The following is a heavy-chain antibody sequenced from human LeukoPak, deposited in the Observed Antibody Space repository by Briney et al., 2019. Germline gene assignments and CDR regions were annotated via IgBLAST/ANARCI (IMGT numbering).Heavy chain of an antibody. Sequence: ASVKVSCKASGYTFTGYYMHWVRQAPGQGLEWMGWINPNSGGTNYAQKFQGRVTMIRDTSISTAYMELSSLRSDDTAVYYCARDLGGYCSGGTCYFDYWGQGTLVTVSS. J-gene: IGHJ4*02. CDR1: GYTFTGYY. V-gene: IGHV1-2*02. CDR2: INPNSGGT. D-gene: IGHD2-15*01. CDR3: ARDLGGYCSGGTCYFDY.